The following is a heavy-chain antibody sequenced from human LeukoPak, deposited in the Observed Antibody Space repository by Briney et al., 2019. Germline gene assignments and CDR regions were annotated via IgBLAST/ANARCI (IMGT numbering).Heavy chain of an antibody. Sequence: SETLSLTCTVSGGSISSYYWSWIRRPAGKGLEWIGRIYTSGSTNYNPSLKSRVTMSVDTSKNQFSLKLSSVTAADTAVYYCARFNYYGSGSYTYYYYYMDVWGKGTTVTVSS. J-gene: IGHJ6*03. D-gene: IGHD3-10*01. CDR1: GGSISSYY. CDR3: ARFNYYGSGSYTYYYYYMDV. CDR2: IYTSGST. V-gene: IGHV4-4*07.